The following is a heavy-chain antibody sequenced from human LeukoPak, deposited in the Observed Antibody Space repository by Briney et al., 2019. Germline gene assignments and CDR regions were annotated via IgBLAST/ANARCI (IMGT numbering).Heavy chain of an antibody. J-gene: IGHJ4*02. CDR2: IYYSGST. CDR1: GGSISSSSYY. V-gene: IGHV4-39*01. Sequence: SETLSLTSTVSGGSISSSSYYWGWIRQPPGKGLEWIGSIYYSGSTYYNPSLKSRVTISVDTSKNQFSLELSSVTAADTAVYYCARHAGINLPFDYWGQGTLVTVSS. CDR3: ARHAGINLPFDY.